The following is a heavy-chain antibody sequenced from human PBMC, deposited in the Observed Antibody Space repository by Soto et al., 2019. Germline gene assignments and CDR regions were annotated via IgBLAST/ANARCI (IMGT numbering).Heavy chain of an antibody. V-gene: IGHV4-39*01. CDR3: ARLHTYYDSSGYPLHFDY. J-gene: IGHJ4*02. Sequence: QLQLQESGPGLVKPSETLSLTCTVSGGSISSSSYYWGWIRQPPGKGLEWIGSIYYSGSTYYNPSLKSRVTISAGTSNNHFSPQLSSVTDADTAVYYCARLHTYYDSSGYPLHFDYWGQGTLVTVSS. CDR1: GGSISSSSYY. D-gene: IGHD3-22*01. CDR2: IYYSGST.